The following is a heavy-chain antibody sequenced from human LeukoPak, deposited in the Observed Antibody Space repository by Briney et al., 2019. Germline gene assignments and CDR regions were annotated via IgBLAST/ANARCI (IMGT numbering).Heavy chain of an antibody. CDR1: GFTFGSYW. J-gene: IGHJ4*02. CDR2: INTDGGST. D-gene: IGHD3-10*02. CDR3: AKDPYTHTVRGDNYFDY. Sequence: PGGSLRLSCAASGFTFGSYWMHWVRQAPGKGLVWVSRINTDGGSTTYADSVKGRFTISRDNTKNSLYLQMNSLRAEDTAVYYCAKDPYTHTVRGDNYFDYWGQGTLVTVSS. V-gene: IGHV3-74*01.